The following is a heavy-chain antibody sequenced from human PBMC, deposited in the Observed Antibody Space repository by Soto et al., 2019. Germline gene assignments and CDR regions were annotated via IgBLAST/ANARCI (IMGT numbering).Heavy chain of an antibody. J-gene: IGHJ5*02. CDR2: ISSSSSYI. D-gene: IGHD3-3*01. CDR1: GFTFSSYS. V-gene: IGHV3-21*01. Sequence: EVQLVESGGGLVKPGGSLRLSCAASGFTFSSYSMNWVRQAPGKGLEWVSSISSSSSYIYYADSVKGRFTISRDNAKNSLYLQMNSLRAEDTAVYYCASLHEGSYDFWSGVPDWFDPWGQGTLVTVSS. CDR3: ASLHEGSYDFWSGVPDWFDP.